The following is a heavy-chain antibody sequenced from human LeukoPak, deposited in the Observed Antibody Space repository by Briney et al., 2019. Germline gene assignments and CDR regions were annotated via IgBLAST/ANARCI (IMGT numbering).Heavy chain of an antibody. CDR2: IIPIFGTA. D-gene: IGHD3-22*01. V-gene: IGHV1-69*05. J-gene: IGHJ4*02. CDR1: GGTFSSYA. Sequence: SVKVSCKASGGTFSSYAISWVRQAPGQGLEWMGRIIPIFGTANYAQKFQGRVTITTDEPTSTAYMELSSLRSEDTAVYYCARQGVQPSYYDSSGTGLYFDYWGQGTLVTVSS. CDR3: ARQGVQPSYYDSSGTGLYFDY.